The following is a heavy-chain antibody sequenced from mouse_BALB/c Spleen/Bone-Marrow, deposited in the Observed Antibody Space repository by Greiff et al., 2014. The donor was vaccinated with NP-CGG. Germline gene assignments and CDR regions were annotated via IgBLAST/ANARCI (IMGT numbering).Heavy chain of an antibody. CDR2: IRNKANGYTT. CDR1: GFTFTDYY. V-gene: IGHV7-3*02. J-gene: IGHJ1*01. Sequence: EVKLVESGGGLVQPGGSLRLSCATSGFTFTDYYMSWVRQPPGKALEWLGFIRNKANGYTTEYSASVKGRFTISRDNSQSILYLQMNSLRAEDSATYYCAREGVFYGNPCRYFDVWGAGTTVTVSS. CDR3: AREGVFYGNPCRYFDV. D-gene: IGHD2-1*01.